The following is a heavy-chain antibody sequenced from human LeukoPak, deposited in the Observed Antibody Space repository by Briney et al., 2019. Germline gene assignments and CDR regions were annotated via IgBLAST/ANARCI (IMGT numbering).Heavy chain of an antibody. D-gene: IGHD4-17*01. J-gene: IGHJ4*02. Sequence: GGSLRLSCTASGFTFSSYSMNWVRQAPGKGLEWVSAISGSGGSTYYADSVKGRFTISRDNSKNTLYLQMNSLRAEDTAVYYCAKDNYGDYAFDYWGQGTLVTVSS. CDR1: GFTFSSYS. V-gene: IGHV3-23*01. CDR3: AKDNYGDYAFDY. CDR2: ISGSGGST.